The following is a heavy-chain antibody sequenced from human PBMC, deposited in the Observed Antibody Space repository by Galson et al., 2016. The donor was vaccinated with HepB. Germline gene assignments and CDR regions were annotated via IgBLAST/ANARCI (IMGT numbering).Heavy chain of an antibody. D-gene: IGHD2-15*01. CDR2: ISPSSDYI. Sequence: SLRLSCAGSGFTFSRYGMNWVRQAPGKGLEWVSSISPSSDYIYYADSVKGRFTISRDNAKNSLYLQMNSLKAEDTAVYYCARDFIDCTGGSCFIQPPGDHYFYGMDVWGKGTTVTVSS. J-gene: IGHJ6*04. CDR1: GFTFSRYG. CDR3: ARDFIDCTGGSCFIQPPGDHYFYGMDV. V-gene: IGHV3-21*01.